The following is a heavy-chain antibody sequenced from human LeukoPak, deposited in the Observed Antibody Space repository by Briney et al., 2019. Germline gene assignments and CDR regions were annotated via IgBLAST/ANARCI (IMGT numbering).Heavy chain of an antibody. CDR1: GGSFSGYY. CDR3: ARHRRNGYNYRHYYYYMDV. Sequence: PSETLFLTCAVYGGSFSGYYWSWIRQPPGKGLEWIGEINHSGSTNYNPSLKSRVTISVDTSKNQFSLKLSSVTAADTAVYYCARHRRNGYNYRHYYYYMDVWGKGTTVTISS. J-gene: IGHJ6*03. V-gene: IGHV4-34*01. D-gene: IGHD5-24*01. CDR2: INHSGST.